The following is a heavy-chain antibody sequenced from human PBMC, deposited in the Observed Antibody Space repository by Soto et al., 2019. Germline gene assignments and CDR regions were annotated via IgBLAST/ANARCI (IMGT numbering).Heavy chain of an antibody. J-gene: IGHJ4*02. V-gene: IGHV3-74*03. Sequence: EVQLVESGGNLVQPGGSLRLSCVVSGFTFSRYWMHWVRQAPGKGLVCVSRISSDGSSTKYADSVKGRFTISRDNAKNTLYLQMNSLRAEDTAVYYCVRVAGYSSGAFDYWGQGTLVTVSS. CDR3: VRVAGYSSGAFDY. CDR1: GFTFSRYW. D-gene: IGHD6-19*01. CDR2: ISSDGSST.